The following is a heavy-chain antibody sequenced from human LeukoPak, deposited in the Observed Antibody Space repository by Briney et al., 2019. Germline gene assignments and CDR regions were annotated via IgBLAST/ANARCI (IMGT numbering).Heavy chain of an antibody. D-gene: IGHD5-18*01. CDR1: GFTFSSYW. J-gene: IGHJ4*02. CDR2: IKSDGSIT. V-gene: IGHV3-74*01. CDR3: ASSFKGYWIQLWN. Sequence: GGSLRLSCAASGFTFSSYWMHWVRQAPGKGLVWVSRIKSDGSITSYADSVKGRFTISRDNAKNTLYLQMNSLRGEDTAVYYCASSFKGYWIQLWNWGQGTLVTVSS.